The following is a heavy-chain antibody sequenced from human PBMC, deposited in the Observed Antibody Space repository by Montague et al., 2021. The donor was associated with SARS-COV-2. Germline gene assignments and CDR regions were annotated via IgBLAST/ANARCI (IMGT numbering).Heavy chain of an antibody. CDR3: ARVGRQQLVRLSGMDV. Sequence: LVKPTQTLTLTCTFSGFSLNTPDVAVGWIRQPPGKGLEWIGSIYYSGSTCYNPSLKSRVTISVDTSKNQFSLKLSSVTAADTAVYYCARVGRQQLVRLSGMDVWGQGTTVTASS. CDR2: IYYSGST. CDR1: GFSLNTPDVA. V-gene: IGHV4-39*07. J-gene: IGHJ6*02. D-gene: IGHD6-13*01.